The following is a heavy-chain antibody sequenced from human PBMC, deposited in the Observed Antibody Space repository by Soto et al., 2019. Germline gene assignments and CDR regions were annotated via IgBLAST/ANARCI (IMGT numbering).Heavy chain of an antibody. D-gene: IGHD6-13*01. J-gene: IGHJ5*02. Sequence: LPETLYLTCTVSGGSISSYYWSWIRQPPGKGLEWIGYIYYSGSTNYNPSLKSRVTISVDTSKNQFSLKLSSVTAADTAVYYCAGGIAAATDNWFDPWGQGTLVTVSS. CDR1: GGSISSYY. CDR2: IYYSGST. V-gene: IGHV4-59*01. CDR3: AGGIAAATDNWFDP.